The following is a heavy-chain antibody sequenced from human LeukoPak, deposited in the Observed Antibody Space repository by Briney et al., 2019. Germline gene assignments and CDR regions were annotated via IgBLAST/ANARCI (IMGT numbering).Heavy chain of an antibody. D-gene: IGHD5-18*01. CDR1: GGSISSYY. Sequence: PSETLSLTCTVSGGSISSYYWSWIRQPPGKGLEWIGYIYYSGSTNYNPSLKSRVTISVDTSKNQFSLKLSSVTAADTAVYYCARLRGYSYVDYWGQGTLVTVSS. J-gene: IGHJ4*02. V-gene: IGHV4-59*01. CDR3: ARLRGYSYVDY. CDR2: IYYSGST.